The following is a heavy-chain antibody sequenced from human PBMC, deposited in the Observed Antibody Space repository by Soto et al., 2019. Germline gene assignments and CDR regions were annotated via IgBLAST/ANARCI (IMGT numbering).Heavy chain of an antibody. CDR1: EFTFSTYS. J-gene: IGHJ4*02. V-gene: IGHV3-48*02. CDR2: ISSTGSNI. Sequence: EVQLVESGGGLVQPGGSLRLSCAASEFTFSTYSMNWVRQAPGKGLEWISYISSTGSNIYYADSVKGRFSISRDNAKNSLYLQMNSLRDEDKAVYYCARDSCRNTSCAANYWGQGTLVTVSS. CDR3: ARDSCRNTSCAANY. D-gene: IGHD2-2*01.